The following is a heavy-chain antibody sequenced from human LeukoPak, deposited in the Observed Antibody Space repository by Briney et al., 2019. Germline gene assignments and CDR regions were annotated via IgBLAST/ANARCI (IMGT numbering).Heavy chain of an antibody. J-gene: IGHJ4*02. CDR2: IYTSGST. CDR3: ARESPYDVWSGLDY. Sequence: PETLSLTCTVSGVSISSYYWSWIRQPAGKGLEWIGRIYTSGSTNYNPSLKSRVTMSVDTSKNQFSLKLSSVTAADTAVYYCARESPYDVWSGLDYWGQGTLVTVSS. CDR1: GVSISSYY. V-gene: IGHV4-4*07. D-gene: IGHD3-3*01.